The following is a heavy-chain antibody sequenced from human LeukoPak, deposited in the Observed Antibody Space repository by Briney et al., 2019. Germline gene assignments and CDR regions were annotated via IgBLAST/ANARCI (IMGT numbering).Heavy chain of an antibody. V-gene: IGHV3-15*01. J-gene: IGHJ6*02. CDR3: TTERNWELLRPYGMNI. CDR2: IKTKIGGETT. Sequence: GGSLRLSCAASDFNFNYVWMSWVRQAPGKGLEWVGRIKTKIGGETTDYAAPVKGRFTISRDDSKSTLYLQMNRLQTEDSAVYYCTTERNWELLRPYGMNIWGQGTTVTVSS. CDR1: DFNFNYVW. D-gene: IGHD1-26*01.